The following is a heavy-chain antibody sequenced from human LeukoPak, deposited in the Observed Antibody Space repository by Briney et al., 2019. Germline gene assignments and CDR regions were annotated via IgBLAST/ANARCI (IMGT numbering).Heavy chain of an antibody. D-gene: IGHD6-19*01. Sequence: ASVKVSCKASGYTFTSYGISWVRQAPGQGLEWMGWISAYSGNTNYAQKLQGRVTMTTDTSTSTAYMELRSLRSDDTAVYYCARDLRIAVAGIPFLWYWGQGVLVTFSS. CDR1: GYTFTSYG. CDR3: ARDLRIAVAGIPFLWY. V-gene: IGHV1-18*01. J-gene: IGHJ4*02. CDR2: ISAYSGNT.